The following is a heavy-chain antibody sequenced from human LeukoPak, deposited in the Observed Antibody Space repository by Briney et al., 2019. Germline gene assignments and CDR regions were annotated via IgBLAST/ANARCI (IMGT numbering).Heavy chain of an antibody. CDR2: ISGSGGST. CDR3: AKDPSTVTTEYYFDY. CDR1: GFTFSSYA. V-gene: IGHV3-23*01. J-gene: IGHJ4*02. Sequence: GGSLRLSRAASGFTFSSYAMSWVRQAPGKGLEWVSAISGSGGSTYYADSVKGRFTISRDNSKNTLYLQMNSLRAEDTAVYYCAKDPSTVTTEYYFDYWGQETLVTVSS. D-gene: IGHD4-17*01.